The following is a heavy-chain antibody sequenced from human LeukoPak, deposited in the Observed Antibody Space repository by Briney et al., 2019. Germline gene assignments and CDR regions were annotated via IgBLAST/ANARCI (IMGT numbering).Heavy chain of an antibody. V-gene: IGHV3-74*01. Sequence: PGGSLRLSCAASGFTFSSHWVHWVRQAPGKGLVWVSRINSDGSSISYADSVKGRFTISRDNAKNTLYLQMNSLRAEDTAVYYCAREVVTLDFDYWGQGTLVTVPS. CDR3: AREVVTLDFDY. D-gene: IGHD4-23*01. CDR2: INSDGSSI. J-gene: IGHJ4*02. CDR1: GFTFSSHW.